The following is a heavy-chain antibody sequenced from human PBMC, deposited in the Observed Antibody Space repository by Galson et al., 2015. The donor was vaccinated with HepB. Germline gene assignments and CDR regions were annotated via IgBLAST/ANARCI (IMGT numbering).Heavy chain of an antibody. V-gene: IGHV3-21*01. D-gene: IGHD2-2*02. Sequence: SLRLSCAASGFTFSSYSMNWVRQAPGKGLEWVSSISSSSSYIYYADSVKGRFTISRDNAKNSLYLQMNSLRAEDTAVYYCAREPYCSSTSCYTYFGKTDAFDIWGQGTMVTVSS. CDR3: AREPYCSSTSCYTYFGKTDAFDI. CDR2: ISSSSSYI. CDR1: GFTFSSYS. J-gene: IGHJ3*02.